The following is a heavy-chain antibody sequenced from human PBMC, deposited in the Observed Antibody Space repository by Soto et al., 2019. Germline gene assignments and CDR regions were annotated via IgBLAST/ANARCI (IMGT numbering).Heavy chain of an antibody. J-gene: IGHJ4*02. Sequence: SVKVSCKASGGTFNNYAISWVRQAPGQGLEWMGGIIPLFGTANYAQKFQGRVTITADESTSTAYMELRSLRSEDTAVYYCARGVHYDSSGYYYFYWGKGTLVTASS. CDR3: ARGVHYDSSGYYYFY. V-gene: IGHV1-69*13. CDR2: IIPLFGTA. CDR1: GGTFNNYA. D-gene: IGHD3-22*01.